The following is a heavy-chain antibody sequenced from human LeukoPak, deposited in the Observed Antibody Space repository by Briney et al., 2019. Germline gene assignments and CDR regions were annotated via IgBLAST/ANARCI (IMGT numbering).Heavy chain of an antibody. CDR3: ARDPHSSSWFYYYYGMDV. CDR1: GGSFSGYY. D-gene: IGHD6-13*01. CDR2: INHSGST. Sequence: SETLSLTCAVYGGSFSGYYWSWIRQPPGKGLEWIGEINHSGSTNYNPSLKSRVTISVDTSENQFSLKLSSVTAADTAVYYCARDPHSSSWFYYYYGMDVWGQGTTVTVSS. J-gene: IGHJ6*02. V-gene: IGHV4-34*01.